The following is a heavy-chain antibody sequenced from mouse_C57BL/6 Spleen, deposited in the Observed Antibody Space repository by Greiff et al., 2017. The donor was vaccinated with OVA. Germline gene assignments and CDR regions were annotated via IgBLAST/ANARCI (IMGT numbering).Heavy chain of an antibody. V-gene: IGHV1-81*01. J-gene: IGHJ1*03. CDR1: GYTFTSYG. D-gene: IGHD1-1*01. CDR3: ARGPTVVDTGYFDV. Sequence: QVQLKESGAELARPGASVKLSCKASGYTFTSYGISWVKQRTGQGLEWIGEIYPRSGNTYYNEKFKGKATLTADKSSSTAYMELRSLTSDDSAVYFCARGPTVVDTGYFDVWGTGTTVTVSS. CDR2: IYPRSGNT.